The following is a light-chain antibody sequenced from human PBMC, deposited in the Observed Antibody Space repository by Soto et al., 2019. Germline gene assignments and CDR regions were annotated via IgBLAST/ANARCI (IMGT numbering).Light chain of an antibody. Sequence: QSVLTQPPSMSGAPGQGVTISCTGSSSNIGAGYDVHWYQQLPGTAPKLLIYGNTNRPSGVPDRFSASKSGTSASLAISGLQAEDEADYYCQSYESSLSGWIFGGGTKLTVL. CDR3: QSYESSLSGWI. CDR2: GNT. V-gene: IGLV1-40*01. CDR1: SSNIGAGYD. J-gene: IGLJ2*01.